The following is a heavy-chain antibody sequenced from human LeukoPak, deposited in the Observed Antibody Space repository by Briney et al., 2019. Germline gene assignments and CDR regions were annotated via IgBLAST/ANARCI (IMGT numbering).Heavy chain of an antibody. CDR3: ARVSGYCSDGVCRFDY. J-gene: IGHJ4*02. CDR1: GGSISSYY. Sequence: PSETLSLTCTVSGGSISSYYWGWIRQPPGKGLEWIGSIYHSGSTYYNPSLKSRVTISVDTSKNQFSLKLSSVTAADTAVYYCARVSGYCSDGVCRFDYWGQGALVTVSS. V-gene: IGHV4-38-2*02. D-gene: IGHD2-8*01. CDR2: IYHSGST.